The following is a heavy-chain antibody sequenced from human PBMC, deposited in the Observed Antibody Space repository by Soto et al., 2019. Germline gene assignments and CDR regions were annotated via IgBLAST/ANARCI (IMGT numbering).Heavy chain of an antibody. CDR2: FNHSGDT. Sequence: SETLSLTCAVYGGSLSGYYWSWIRQPPGKALEWIGEFNHSGDTNYNPSLKSRVTISVDTSKNQLFLNLGSVTAADTAMYYCARHHVRGRTIAGAAEFWGQGTLVTAPQ. V-gene: IGHV4-34*01. D-gene: IGHD1-26*01. CDR1: GGSLSGYY. J-gene: IGHJ4*02. CDR3: ARHHVRGRTIAGAAEF.